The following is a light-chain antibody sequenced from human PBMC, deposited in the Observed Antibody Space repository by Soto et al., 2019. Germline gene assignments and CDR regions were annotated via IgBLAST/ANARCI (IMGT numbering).Light chain of an antibody. V-gene: IGLV1-47*01. CDR1: YSNIGTNY. Sequence: QSVLTQPPSASGTPGQRVTISCSGSYSNIGTNYVYWYQQVPGTAPKLLIYTNNQRPSGVPDRFSGSKSATSASLAIGGLRSEDEADYYCAAWDDSLSGWVFGGGTKLTVL. CDR3: AAWDDSLSGWV. CDR2: TNN. J-gene: IGLJ3*02.